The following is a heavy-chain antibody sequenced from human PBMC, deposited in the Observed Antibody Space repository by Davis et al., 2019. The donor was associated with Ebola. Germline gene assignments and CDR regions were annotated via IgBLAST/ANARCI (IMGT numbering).Heavy chain of an antibody. CDR2: IFHTGRT. D-gene: IGHD3-16*01. V-gene: IGHV4-34*12. Sequence: PSETLSLTCAVYGGSFCGYYWSWIRQSPGKGLEWIGEIFHTGRTNYNPSLKSRVSISRDTSKNQFFLRLNSVTAADTAVYFCAALLGPQIHHGTFHDWGQGALVTVSS. CDR1: GGSFCGYY. CDR3: AALLGPQIHHGTFHD. J-gene: IGHJ4*02.